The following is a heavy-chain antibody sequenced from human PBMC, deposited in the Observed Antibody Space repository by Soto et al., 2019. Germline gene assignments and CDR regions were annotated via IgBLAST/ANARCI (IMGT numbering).Heavy chain of an antibody. D-gene: IGHD2-21*02. CDR2: VWFDGSKK. CDR1: GFTFSSYC. Sequence: PGGSLRLSCAASGFTFSSYCMHWVRHAPGKGLEWVALVWFDGSKKYYADSVKGRITISRDNSKKTLYLQMNSLRVEDTAVYYCARDVRAYCRRDSSLIDFWCQGTLVTGSS. J-gene: IGHJ4*02. V-gene: IGHV3-33*01. CDR3: ARDVRAYCRRDSSLIDF.